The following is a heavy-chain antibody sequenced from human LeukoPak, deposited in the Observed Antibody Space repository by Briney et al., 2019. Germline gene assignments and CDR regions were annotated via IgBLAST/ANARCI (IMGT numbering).Heavy chain of an antibody. V-gene: IGHV3-48*01. D-gene: IGHD3-9*01. CDR1: GFTFSSYS. J-gene: IGHJ4*02. CDR3: ARRQRAYYDILTGYSFDY. CDR2: ISSSSSTI. Sequence: GGSLRLSCAASGFTFSSYSMNWVRQAPGKGLEWVSYISSSSSTIYYADSVKGRFTISRDNAKNSLYLQMNSLRAEDTAVYYCARRQRAYYDILTGYSFDYWGQGTLVTVSS.